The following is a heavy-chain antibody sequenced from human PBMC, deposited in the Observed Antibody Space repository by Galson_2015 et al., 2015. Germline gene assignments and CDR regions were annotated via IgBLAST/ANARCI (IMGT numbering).Heavy chain of an antibody. CDR3: AREGSGGYFCFDY. V-gene: IGHV3-7*01. J-gene: IGHJ4*02. Sequence: SLRLSCAASEFTFTNYWMNWVRQAPGKGLEWLANIKPDGSDRYYVDSVKGRFTISRDSAKNSLYLQMNSLTVEDTAVYYCAREGSGGYFCFDYWGQGTLVTVSS. CDR2: IKPDGSDR. D-gene: IGHD1-26*01. CDR1: EFTFTNYW.